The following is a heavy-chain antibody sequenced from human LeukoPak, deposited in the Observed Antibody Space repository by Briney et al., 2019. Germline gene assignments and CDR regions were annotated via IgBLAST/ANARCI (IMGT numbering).Heavy chain of an antibody. D-gene: IGHD2-8*01. Sequence: MPSETLSLTCTVSGGSISSYYWSWIRQPAGKGLEWIGRIYTSGSTNYNPSLKSRVTMSVDTSKNQFSLKLSSVTAADTAVYYCARGYCTNGVCYKGYYFDYRGQGTLVTVSS. CDR1: GGSISSYY. V-gene: IGHV4-4*07. CDR2: IYTSGST. J-gene: IGHJ4*02. CDR3: ARGYCTNGVCYKGYYFDY.